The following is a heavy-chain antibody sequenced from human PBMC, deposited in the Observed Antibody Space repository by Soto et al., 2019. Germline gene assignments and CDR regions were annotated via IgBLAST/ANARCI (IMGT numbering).Heavy chain of an antibody. Sequence: SETLSLTCTVSGGSISSGDYYWSWIRQPPGKGLEWIGYIYYSGSTYYNPSLKSRVTISVDTSKNQFSLKLSSVTAADTAVYYCARGRGYSSGWRATFWGQGTLVTVSS. CDR1: GGSISSGDYY. J-gene: IGHJ4*02. V-gene: IGHV4-30-4*01. CDR3: ARGRGYSSGWRATF. D-gene: IGHD6-19*01. CDR2: IYYSGST.